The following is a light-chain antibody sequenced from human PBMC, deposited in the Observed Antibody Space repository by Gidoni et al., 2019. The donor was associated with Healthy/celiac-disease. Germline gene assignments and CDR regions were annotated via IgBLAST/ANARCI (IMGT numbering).Light chain of an antibody. CDR2: SNN. CDR1: SSNIGSNT. CDR3: AAWDDSLMGV. Sequence: QSVLPQPPSASGTPGQRVTISCSGSSSNIGSNTVNWYQQLPGTAPKLLIYSNNQRPSGVPDRFSGSKSGTSASLAISGLQSEDEADYYCAAWDDSLMGVFGGGTKLTVL. V-gene: IGLV1-44*01. J-gene: IGLJ2*01.